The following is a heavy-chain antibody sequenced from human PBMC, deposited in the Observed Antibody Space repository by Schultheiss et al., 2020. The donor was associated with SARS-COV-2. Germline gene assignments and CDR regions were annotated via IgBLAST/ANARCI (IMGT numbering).Heavy chain of an antibody. Sequence: GESLKISCAASGFTFSSYWMSWVRQAPGKGLEWVANIKQDGSEIYYVDSVKGRFTISRDNAKNSLDMQMNSLRVEDTAVYYCARDGSGGWHFDLWGRGTLVTAPQ. CDR1: GFTFSSYW. CDR3: ARDGSGGWHFDL. CDR2: IKQDGSEI. D-gene: IGHD6-25*01. J-gene: IGHJ2*01. V-gene: IGHV3-7*01.